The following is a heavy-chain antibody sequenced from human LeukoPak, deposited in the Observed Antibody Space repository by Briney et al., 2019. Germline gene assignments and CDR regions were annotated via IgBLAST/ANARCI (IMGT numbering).Heavy chain of an antibody. CDR2: ISYDGSNK. CDR1: GFTFSSYA. J-gene: IGHJ4*02. CDR3: ARDVTPRY. Sequence: PGRSQRLSCAASGFTFSSYAMHWVRQAPGKGLEWVAVISYDGSNKYYADSVKGRFTISRDNSKNTLYLQMNSLRAEDTAVYYCARDVTPRYWGQGTLVTVSS. V-gene: IGHV3-30-3*01.